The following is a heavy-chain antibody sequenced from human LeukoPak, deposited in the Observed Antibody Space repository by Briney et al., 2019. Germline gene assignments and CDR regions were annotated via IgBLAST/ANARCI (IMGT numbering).Heavy chain of an antibody. CDR1: GFTFSSYW. CDR3: ARDHVVDGLVFDY. J-gene: IGHJ4*02. D-gene: IGHD2-15*01. Sequence: GGSLRLSCAASGFTFSSYWMHWVRQAPGKGLVWVSRINSDGSSTSYADSVKGRFTISRDNAKNSLYLQMNSLSAEDTAIYYCARDHVVDGLVFDYWGQGTLVTVSS. CDR2: INSDGSST. V-gene: IGHV3-74*01.